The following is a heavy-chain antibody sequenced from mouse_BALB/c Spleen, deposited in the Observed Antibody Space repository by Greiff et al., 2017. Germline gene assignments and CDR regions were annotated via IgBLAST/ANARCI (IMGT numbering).Heavy chain of an antibody. Sequence: EVQVVESGGGLVKPGGSLKLSCAASGFAFSSYDMSWVRQTPEKRLEWVAYISSGGGSTYYPDTVKGRFTISRDNAKNTLYLQMSSLKSEDTSMYCDARQNCYSMDYWGQGTSVTVSA. V-gene: IGHV5-12-1*01. CDR2: ISSGGGST. CDR3: ARQNCYSMDY. CDR1: GFAFSSYD. J-gene: IGHJ4*01.